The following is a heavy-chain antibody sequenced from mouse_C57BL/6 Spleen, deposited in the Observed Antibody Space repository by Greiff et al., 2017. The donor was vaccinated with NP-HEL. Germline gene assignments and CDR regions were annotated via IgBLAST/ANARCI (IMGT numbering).Heavy chain of an antibody. CDR2: IHPNSGST. CDR3: ALSTVEETWFAY. D-gene: IGHD1-1*01. J-gene: IGHJ3*01. V-gene: IGHV1-64*01. Sequence: QVQLQQPGAELVKPGASVKLSCKASGYTFTSYWMHWVKQRPGQGLEWIGMIHPNSGSTNYNEKFKSKATLTVDKSSSTAYMQLSSLTSEDSAVYYCALSTVEETWFAYWGQGTLVTVSA. CDR1: GYTFTSYW.